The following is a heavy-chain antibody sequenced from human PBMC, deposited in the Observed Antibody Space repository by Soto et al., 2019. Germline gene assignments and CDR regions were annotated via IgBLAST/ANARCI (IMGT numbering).Heavy chain of an antibody. V-gene: IGHV4-39*01. CDR2: IYYSGST. J-gene: IGHJ5*02. Sequence: SETLSLTCTVSGGSISSSSYYWGWIRQPPGKGLEWIGSIYYSGSTYYNPSLKSRVTISVDTSKNQFSLKLSSVTAADTAVYYCARVGWDGYCSGGSCYSWFDPWGQGTLVTVSS. D-gene: IGHD2-15*01. CDR1: GGSISSSSYY. CDR3: ARVGWDGYCSGGSCYSWFDP.